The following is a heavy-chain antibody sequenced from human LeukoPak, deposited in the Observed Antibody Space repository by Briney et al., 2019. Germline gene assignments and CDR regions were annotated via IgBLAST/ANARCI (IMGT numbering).Heavy chain of an antibody. CDR1: GGSLNSYF. J-gene: IGHJ6*02. V-gene: IGHV4-34*01. D-gene: IGHD6-13*01. CDR2: INHSGST. CDR3: ASQTLSSSWIYYYYGMDV. Sequence: LETLSLTCTVSGGSLNSYFWSWIRQPPGKGLEWIGEINHSGSTNYNPSLKSRVTISVDTSKNQFSLKLSSVTAADTAVYYCASQTLSSSWIYYYYGMDVWGQGTTVTVSS.